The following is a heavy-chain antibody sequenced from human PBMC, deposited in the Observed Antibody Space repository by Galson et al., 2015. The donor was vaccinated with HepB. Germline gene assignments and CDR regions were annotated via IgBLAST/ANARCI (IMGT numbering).Heavy chain of an antibody. V-gene: IGHV1-69*04. CDR1: GGTFSSYA. J-gene: IGHJ4*02. CDR3: GVWGSYRGFDY. CDR2: IIPILGIA. Sequence: SVKVSCKASGGTFSSYAISWVRQAPGQGLEWMGRIIPILGIANYAQKFQGRVTITADKSTSTAYMELSSLRSEDTAVYYCGVWGSYRGFDYWGQGTLVTVSS. D-gene: IGHD3-16*02.